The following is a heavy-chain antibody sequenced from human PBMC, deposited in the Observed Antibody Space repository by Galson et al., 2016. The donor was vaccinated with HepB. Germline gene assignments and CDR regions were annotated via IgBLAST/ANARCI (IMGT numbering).Heavy chain of an antibody. CDR1: AHSFTSPW. V-gene: IGHV5-51*01. Sequence: QSGAEVKKPGEPLKISCDYSAHSFTSPWIAWVRQMPGKGLEWMGIIYPGDYDTRYSLSFEGQVTISADRSISTAYLQWSSLKASDTAMYYCATVVAYCSSTSCDFHFDHWGQGTLVTVSS. D-gene: IGHD2-2*01. CDR2: IYPGDYDT. J-gene: IGHJ4*02. CDR3: ATVVAYCSSTSCDFHFDH.